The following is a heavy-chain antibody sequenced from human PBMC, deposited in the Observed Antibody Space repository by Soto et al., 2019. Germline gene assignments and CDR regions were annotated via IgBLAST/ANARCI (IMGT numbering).Heavy chain of an antibody. Sequence: ASVKVSCKASGYTFTSYGISWVRQAPGQGLEWMGWISAYNGNTNYAQKLQGRVTMTTDTSTSTAYMELRSLRSDDTAVYYCARDPAVAGPLDFDYWGQGTLVTVSS. CDR2: ISAYNGNT. D-gene: IGHD6-19*01. CDR1: GYTFTSYG. J-gene: IGHJ4*02. CDR3: ARDPAVAGPLDFDY. V-gene: IGHV1-18*01.